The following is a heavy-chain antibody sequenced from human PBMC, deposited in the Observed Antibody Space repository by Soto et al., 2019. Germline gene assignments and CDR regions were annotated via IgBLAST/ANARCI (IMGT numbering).Heavy chain of an antibody. CDR3: VGESFYRLDY. D-gene: IGHD3-16*01. Sequence: EVQLVESGGGLVQPGGSLRLSCAASGFTFSDFHMNWVRQAPGKGLEWVGRSRAKSNGYTTEYAAPVKGRFTVSRDDSKNTLFLQMNSLNIGDAAVYYCVGESFYRLDYWGQGSLVTVSS. CDR1: GFTFSDFH. J-gene: IGHJ4*02. V-gene: IGHV3-72*01. CDR2: SRAKSNGYTT.